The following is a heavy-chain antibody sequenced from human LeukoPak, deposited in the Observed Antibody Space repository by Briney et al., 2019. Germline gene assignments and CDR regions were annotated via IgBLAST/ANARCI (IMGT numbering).Heavy chain of an antibody. D-gene: IGHD2-2*02. CDR3: ARDKIVVVPAAIAYYYYYYMDV. Sequence: GGSLRLSCAASGFTFSSYAMHWVRQAPGKGLEWVAVISYDGSNKYYADSVKGRFTISRDNSKNTLYLQMNSLRAEDTAVYYCARDKIVVVPAAIAYYYYYYMDVWGKGTTVTVSS. V-gene: IGHV3-30*01. CDR1: GFTFSSYA. J-gene: IGHJ6*03. CDR2: ISYDGSNK.